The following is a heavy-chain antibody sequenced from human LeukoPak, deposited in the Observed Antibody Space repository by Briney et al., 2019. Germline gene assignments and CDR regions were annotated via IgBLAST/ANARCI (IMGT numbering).Heavy chain of an antibody. CDR2: FDPEDGET. Sequence: GASVKVSCKVSGYTLTELSMHWVRQAPGKGLEWMGGFDPEDGETIYAQKFQGRVTMTEDTSTDTAYMELSSLRSEDTAVYYCATPILFSGDSSGYYSPFDYWGQGTLVTVSS. CDR3: ATPILFSGDSSGYYSPFDY. CDR1: GYTLTELS. V-gene: IGHV1-24*01. D-gene: IGHD3-22*01. J-gene: IGHJ4*02.